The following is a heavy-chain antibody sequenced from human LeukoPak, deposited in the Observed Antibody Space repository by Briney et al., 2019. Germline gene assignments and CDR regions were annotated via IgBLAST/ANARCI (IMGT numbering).Heavy chain of an antibody. CDR3: AKSSQRFGIDV. CDR1: GVTFSSAA. CDR2: ISSSGGIT. J-gene: IGHJ6*02. V-gene: IGHV3-23*01. Sequence: PGGSLRLSCAASGVTFSSAAMNWVRQAPGKGLEWVSGISSSGGITYYADSVKGRFTISRDNSKNTLYLQLNSLRAEDTAVYYCAKSSQRFGIDVWGQGTTVTVSS.